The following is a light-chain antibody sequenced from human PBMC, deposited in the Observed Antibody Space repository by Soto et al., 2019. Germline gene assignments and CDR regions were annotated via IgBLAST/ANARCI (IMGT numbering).Light chain of an antibody. CDR2: GAS. J-gene: IGKJ1*01. V-gene: IGKV3-15*01. CDR1: QSVSSN. CDR3: QQYNNWPRT. Sequence: EIVMTQSPATLSVSPGERATLSCRASQSVSSNLAWYQQKPGQAPRLLIYGASTRATGIPARFSGSGSGTEFTHTINSLQSEDFAVYYCQQYNNWPRTFGQGTKVEIK.